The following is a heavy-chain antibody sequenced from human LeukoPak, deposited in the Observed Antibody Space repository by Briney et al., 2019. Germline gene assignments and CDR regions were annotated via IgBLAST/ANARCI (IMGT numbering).Heavy chain of an antibody. D-gene: IGHD6-19*01. J-gene: IGHJ4*02. V-gene: IGHV3-13*01. CDR3: ARGRIQVSGIDEFDY. CDR2: IGIRGDT. Sequence: GGSLRLSCAASGFTFIDYDMHWVRQVIGKGLEWDSAIGIRGDTHYSGSVKGRFTISRENAESSLYLQMNSLRAEDTAVYYCARGRIQVSGIDEFDYWGQGTLVTVSS. CDR1: GFTFIDYD.